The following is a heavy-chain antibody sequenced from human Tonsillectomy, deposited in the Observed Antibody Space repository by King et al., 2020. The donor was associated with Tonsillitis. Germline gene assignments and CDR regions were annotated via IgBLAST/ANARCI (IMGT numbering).Heavy chain of an antibody. CDR2: MSYDGSNK. CDR3: AKDAEGGSYFYFDY. J-gene: IGHJ4*02. V-gene: IGHV3-30*18. CDR1: GFTFSSYG. Sequence: VQLVESGGGVVQPGRSLRLSCAASGFTFSSYGMHWVRQAPGKGLEWVAVMSYDGSNKYYADSVKGRFTISRDNSKNTLYLQMNSLRAEDTAVYYCAKDAEGGSYFYFDYWGQGTLVTVSS. D-gene: IGHD1-26*01.